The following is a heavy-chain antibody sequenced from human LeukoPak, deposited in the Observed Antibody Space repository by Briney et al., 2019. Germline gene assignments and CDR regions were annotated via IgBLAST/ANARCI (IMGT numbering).Heavy chain of an antibody. J-gene: IGHJ4*02. D-gene: IGHD3-22*01. CDR3: ARRRIYYHFDY. CDR2: IFRSGST. CDR1: NGSIGSFY. Sequence: SETLSLTCTVSNGSIGSFYWTWIRQPPGKGLEWIGYIFRSGSTKYNPSLKSRVTISVDTSKNQFSLKLTSITAADTAVYYCARRRIYYHFDYWGQGARVTVSS. V-gene: IGHV4-59*08.